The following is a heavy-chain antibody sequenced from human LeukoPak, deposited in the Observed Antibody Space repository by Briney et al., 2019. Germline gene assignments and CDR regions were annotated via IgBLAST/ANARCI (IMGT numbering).Heavy chain of an antibody. CDR1: GGSISSYY. CDR2: IYYSGST. Sequence: TSDTLSLACTVSGGSISSYYWSWIRQPPGKGLEWIGYIYYSGSTNYNPSLKSRVTISVDTSKNQFSLKLSSVTAADTAVYYCARGHEGATTPDAFDIWGQGTMVTVSS. J-gene: IGHJ3*02. V-gene: IGHV4-59*01. CDR3: ARGHEGATTPDAFDI. D-gene: IGHD1-26*01.